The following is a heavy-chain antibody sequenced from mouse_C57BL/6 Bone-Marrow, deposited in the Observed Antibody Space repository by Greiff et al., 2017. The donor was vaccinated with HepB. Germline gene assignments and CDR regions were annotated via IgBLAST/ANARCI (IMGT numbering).Heavy chain of an antibody. CDR2: IDPANGNT. J-gene: IGHJ1*03. Sequence: VQLQQSVAELVRPGASVKLSCTASGFNIKNTYMHWVKQRPEQGLEWIGRIDPANGNTKYAPKFQGKATITAVTSSNTDYLQLSSLTSVDTALYYCAREGYSNYVCWYFDVWGTGTTVTASS. CDR1: GFNIKNTY. D-gene: IGHD2-5*01. CDR3: AREGYSNYVCWYFDV. V-gene: IGHV14-3*01.